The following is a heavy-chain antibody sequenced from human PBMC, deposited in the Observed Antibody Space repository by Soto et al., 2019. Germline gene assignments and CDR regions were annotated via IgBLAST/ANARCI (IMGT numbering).Heavy chain of an antibody. CDR2: VHYSGNT. Sequence: SETLSLTCTVSGYSISSGYHWAWLRHPPGKGLEWLGSVHYSGNTYYNPSLKSRLTISVDKSKNQFSLNLSSVTAADTAVYYCARQDRVVAEGRWFDPWGQGTLVTVSS. CDR3: ARQDRVVAEGRWFDP. V-gene: IGHV4-38-2*02. CDR1: GYSISSGYH. J-gene: IGHJ5*02. D-gene: IGHD2-15*01.